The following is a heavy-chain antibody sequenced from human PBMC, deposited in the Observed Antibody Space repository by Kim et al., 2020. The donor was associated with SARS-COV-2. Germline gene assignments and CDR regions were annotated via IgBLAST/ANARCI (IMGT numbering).Heavy chain of an antibody. CDR3: ARELGYCSGGSCTYGMDV. V-gene: IGHV4-34*01. D-gene: IGHD2-15*01. CDR2: INHSGST. J-gene: IGHJ6*02. CDR1: GGSFSGYY. Sequence: SETLSLTCAVYGGSFSGYYWSWIRQPPGKGLEWIGEINHSGSTNYNPSLKSRVTISVDTSKNQFSLKLSSVTAADTAVYYCARELGYCSGGSCTYGMDVWGQGTTVTVSS.